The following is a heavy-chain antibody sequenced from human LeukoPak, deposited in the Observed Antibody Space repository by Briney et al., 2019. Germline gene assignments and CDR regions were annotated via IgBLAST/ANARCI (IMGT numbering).Heavy chain of an antibody. CDR1: GLTFSSFA. V-gene: IGHV3-23*01. J-gene: IGHJ4*02. D-gene: IGHD6-13*01. CDR2: ISASGGST. Sequence: GSLRLSCAASGLTFSSFAMCWVRQAPGKGLEWVSGISASGGSTYYADSVKGRFTISRDNSKNTLYLQMNSLRAEDTAVYYCARKYSSSWFFDYWGQGTLVTVSS. CDR3: ARKYSSSWFFDY.